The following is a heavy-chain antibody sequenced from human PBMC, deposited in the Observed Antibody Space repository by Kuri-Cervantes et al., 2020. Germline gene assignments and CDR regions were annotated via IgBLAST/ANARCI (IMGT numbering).Heavy chain of an antibody. CDR1: GFTFSSNA. J-gene: IGHJ4*02. CDR2: ISDSGDRT. V-gene: IGHV3-23*01. Sequence: GGSLRLSCAASGFTFSSNAMSWVRQDPGKGLEWVSSISDSGDRTYYADSMKGRFTISRDNSKNTLYLQMNSLRAEDTAIYYCANTIAGSKYWGQGTMVTVSS. CDR3: ANTIAGSKY. D-gene: IGHD2-15*01.